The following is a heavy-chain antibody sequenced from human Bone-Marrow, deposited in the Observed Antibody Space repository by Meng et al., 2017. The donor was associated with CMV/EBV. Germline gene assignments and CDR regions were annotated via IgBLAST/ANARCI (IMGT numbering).Heavy chain of an antibody. J-gene: IGHJ6*02. CDR3: AKDLSRYYYYGMDV. Sequence: GESLKISCAASGFTFSSYAMHWVRQAPVKGLEWVAVISYDGSNKYYADSVKGRFTISRDNSKNTLYLQMDSLRAEDTAVYYCAKDLSRYYYYGMDVWGQGTTVTVSS. CDR2: ISYDGSNK. V-gene: IGHV3-30-3*01. D-gene: IGHD2-2*01. CDR1: GFTFSSYA.